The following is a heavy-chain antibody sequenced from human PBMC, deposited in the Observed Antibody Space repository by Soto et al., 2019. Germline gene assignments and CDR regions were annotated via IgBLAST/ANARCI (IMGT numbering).Heavy chain of an antibody. CDR1: GCSISSGGYY. Sequence: PSETLSLTCTFSGCSISSGGYYWSWIRQHPGKGLEWIGYIYYSGSTYYNPSLKSRVTISVDTSKNQFSLKLSSVTAADTAVYYCARALRKVSYGPLGYWGQGTLVTVSS. CDR3: ARALRKVSYGPLGY. J-gene: IGHJ4*02. CDR2: IYYSGST. V-gene: IGHV4-31*03. D-gene: IGHD3-10*01.